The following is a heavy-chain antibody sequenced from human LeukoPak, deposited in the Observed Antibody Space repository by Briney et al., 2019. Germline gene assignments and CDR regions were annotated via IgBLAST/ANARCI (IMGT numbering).Heavy chain of an antibody. V-gene: IGHV1-18*01. CDR2: ISAYNGNT. D-gene: IGHD3-10*01. J-gene: IGHJ6*02. Sequence: ASVKVSRKSSGYTFTSYGISWVRQAPGQGLEWMGWISAYNGNTNYAQKLQGRVTMTTDTSTSTAYMELRSLRSDDTAVYYCARVWFGELYNGMDVWGQGTTVTVSS. CDR3: ARVWFGELYNGMDV. CDR1: GYTFTSYG.